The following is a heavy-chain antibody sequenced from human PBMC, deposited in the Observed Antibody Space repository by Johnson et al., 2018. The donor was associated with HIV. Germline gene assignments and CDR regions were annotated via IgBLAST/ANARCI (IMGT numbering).Heavy chain of an antibody. D-gene: IGHD5-12*01. V-gene: IGHV3-30*02. J-gene: IGHJ3*02. CDR2: IRFNGSHK. Sequence: VQLVESGGGVVQPGGSLRLSCSASRFTFSYYGMQWVRQAPGKGLEWVTFIRFNGSHKYYADSVKGRFTVSRDNSKNAVYLQMNSLGAGDTAVYYCAKDQHGPLVPTVMRDDAFDIWGQGTMVTVSS. CDR1: RFTFSYYG. CDR3: AKDQHGPLVPTVMRDDAFDI.